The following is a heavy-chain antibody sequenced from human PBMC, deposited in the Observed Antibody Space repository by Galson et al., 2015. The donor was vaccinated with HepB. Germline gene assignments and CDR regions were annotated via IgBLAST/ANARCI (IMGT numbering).Heavy chain of an antibody. Sequence: SLRLSCAASGFTFSSYSMNWVRQAPGKGLEWVSSISSSSSYIYYADSVKGRFTISRDNAKNSLYLQMNSLRAEDTAVYYCARAPYGSAGTFDYWGQGTLVTVSS. J-gene: IGHJ4*02. CDR3: ARAPYGSAGTFDY. V-gene: IGHV3-21*01. CDR2: ISSSSSYI. CDR1: GFTFSSYS. D-gene: IGHD6-13*01.